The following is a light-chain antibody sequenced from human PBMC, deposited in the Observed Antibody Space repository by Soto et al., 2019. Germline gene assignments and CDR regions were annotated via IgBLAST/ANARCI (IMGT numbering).Light chain of an antibody. J-gene: IGKJ1*01. V-gene: IGKV1-9*01. Sequence: IQSTQSPSSLSASIGDRVTITCRVSQGVRSYLAWFQQRPGKAPKLLIFGASTLQNGVPARFSGGGFGTEFTLTITSLQPEDFATYYCHQVYTYPRTFGQGTKVDIK. CDR1: QGVRSY. CDR3: HQVYTYPRT. CDR2: GAS.